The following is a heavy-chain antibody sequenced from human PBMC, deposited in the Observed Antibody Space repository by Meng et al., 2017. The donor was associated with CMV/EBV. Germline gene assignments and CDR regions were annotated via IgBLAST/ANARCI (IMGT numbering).Heavy chain of an antibody. CDR1: GFTFGDYA. V-gene: IGHV3-49*04. D-gene: IGHD3-22*01. CDR2: IRSKAYGGTT. Sequence: GESLKISCTASGFTFGDYAMSWVRQAPGKGLEWVGFIRSKAYGGTTEYAASVKGRFTISRDDSKSIAYLQMNSLKTEDTAVYYCTRAPADYYDSSGYYQAPDYWGQGTPVTVSS. J-gene: IGHJ4*02. CDR3: TRAPADYYDSSGYYQAPDY.